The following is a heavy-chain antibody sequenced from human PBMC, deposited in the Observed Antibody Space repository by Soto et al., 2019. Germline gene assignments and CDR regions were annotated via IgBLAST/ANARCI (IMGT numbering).Heavy chain of an antibody. CDR1: GFTFSSYG. J-gene: IGHJ3*02. CDR3: AKDGKLMVYAIQRDAFDI. D-gene: IGHD2-8*01. CDR2: ISYDGSNK. V-gene: IGHV3-30*18. Sequence: QVQLVESGGGVVQPGRSLRLSCAASGFTFSSYGMHWVRQAPGKGLEWVAVISYDGSNKYYADSVKGRFTISRDNSKNTLYLKMNGLRAEDTAVYYCAKDGKLMVYAIQRDAFDIWGHGRMVTVSS.